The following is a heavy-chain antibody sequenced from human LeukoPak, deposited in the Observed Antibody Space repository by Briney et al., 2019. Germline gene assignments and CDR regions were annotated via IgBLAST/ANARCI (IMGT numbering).Heavy chain of an antibody. Sequence: PGGSLRLSCAASGFTFSNAWMSWVRQAPGKGLEWVGRIKRKTDGGTTDYAAPVKGRFTISRDDSKNTLYLQMNSLKTEDTAVYYCTTGGPWIQLWFITNNWFDPWGQGTLVTVSS. V-gene: IGHV3-15*01. CDR3: TTGGPWIQLWFITNNWFDP. D-gene: IGHD5-18*01. CDR1: GFTFSNAW. CDR2: IKRKTDGGTT. J-gene: IGHJ5*02.